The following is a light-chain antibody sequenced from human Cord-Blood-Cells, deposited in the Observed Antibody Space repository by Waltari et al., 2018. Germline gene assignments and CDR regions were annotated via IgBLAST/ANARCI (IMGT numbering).Light chain of an antibody. CDR2: YDS. CDR1: NIGSKR. J-gene: IGLJ1*01. CDR3: QVWDSSSDHYV. Sequence: SYVLTQPPSVSVAPGQTARITCGGNNIGSKRVYCYQQKPGQAPVLVIYYDSDRPSGIPERFSGSNSGNTATLTISRVEAGDEADYYCQVWDSSSDHYVFGTGTKVTVL. V-gene: IGLV3-21*04.